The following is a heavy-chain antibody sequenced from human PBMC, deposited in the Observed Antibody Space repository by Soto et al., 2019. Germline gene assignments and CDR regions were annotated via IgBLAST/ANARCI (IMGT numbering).Heavy chain of an antibody. CDR3: ARWWSGSRQGFDP. Sequence: QVQLQESGPGLVKPSQTLSLTCTVSGGSISSGDYYWSWIRQHPGKGLEWIGYIYYSRSTYYNPSLQRRVIISVDTSKNQFSLKLSSVTAADTAVYYCARWWSGSRQGFDPWGQGTLVTVSS. D-gene: IGHD3-3*01. CDR2: IYYSRST. CDR1: GGSISSGDYY. V-gene: IGHV4-31*03. J-gene: IGHJ5*02.